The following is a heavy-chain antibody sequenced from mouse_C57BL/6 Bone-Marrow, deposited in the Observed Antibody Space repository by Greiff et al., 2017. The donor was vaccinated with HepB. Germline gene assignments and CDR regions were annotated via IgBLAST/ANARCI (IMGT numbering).Heavy chain of an antibody. J-gene: IGHJ3*01. D-gene: IGHD2-5*01. CDR1: GFTFSSYG. CDR3: ARQMGYSNYGFAD. CDR2: ISSGGSYT. V-gene: IGHV5-6*01. Sequence: EVQGVESGGDLVKPGGSLKLSCAASGFTFSSYGMSWVRQTPDKRLEWVATISSGGSYTYYPDSVKGRCTISRDNAKNTLYLQMSSLKSEDTAMYYCARQMGYSNYGFADWGQGTLVTVSA.